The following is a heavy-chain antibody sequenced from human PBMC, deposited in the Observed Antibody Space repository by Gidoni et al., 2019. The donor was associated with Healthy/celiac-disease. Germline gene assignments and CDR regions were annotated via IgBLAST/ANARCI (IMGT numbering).Heavy chain of an antibody. CDR1: GFTLRSYA. Sequence: QVQLVESGGGVVQPGRSLRLSCAASGFTLRSYAMHWVRQAPGKGLEWVAVISYDGSNKYYADSVKGRFTISRDNSKNTLYLQMNSLRAEDTAVYYCARGGRYSSSPGVIDYWGQGTLVTVSS. V-gene: IGHV3-30-3*01. CDR3: ARGGRYSSSPGVIDY. J-gene: IGHJ4*02. D-gene: IGHD6-6*01. CDR2: ISYDGSNK.